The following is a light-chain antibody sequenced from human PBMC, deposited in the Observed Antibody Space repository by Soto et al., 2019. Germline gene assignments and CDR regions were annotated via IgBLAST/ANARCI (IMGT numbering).Light chain of an antibody. CDR2: GAS. CDR3: QQYGSSPIT. J-gene: IGKJ5*01. Sequence: IVMTQSHATLSVSPGERATLSCRASRGISSNLAWYQQKPGQAPRLLIYGASSRATGIPDRFSGSGSGTDFTLTISRLEPEDSAVYCCQQYGSSPITFGQRRLLEI. CDR1: RGISSN. V-gene: IGKV3-20*01.